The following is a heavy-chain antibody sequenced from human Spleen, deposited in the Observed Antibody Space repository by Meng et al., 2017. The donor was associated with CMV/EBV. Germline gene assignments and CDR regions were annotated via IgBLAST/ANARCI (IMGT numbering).Heavy chain of an antibody. D-gene: IGHD5-24*01. Sequence: LCCAASGFNFRSYAMSWVRQAPGKGLEWVSAISGSGGSTYYADSVKGRFTISRDNSKNTLYLQMNSLRAEDTAVYYCAKGQVEMENWGQGTLVTVSS. CDR2: ISGSGGST. CDR3: AKGQVEMEN. CDR1: GFNFRSYA. V-gene: IGHV3-23*01. J-gene: IGHJ4*02.